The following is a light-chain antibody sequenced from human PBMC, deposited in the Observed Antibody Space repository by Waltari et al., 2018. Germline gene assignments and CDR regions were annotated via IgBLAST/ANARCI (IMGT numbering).Light chain of an antibody. CDR2: KSS. CDR3: QHYDNYPVA. J-gene: IGKJ2*01. V-gene: IGKV1-5*03. CDR1: QSISIW. Sequence: DIQMTQSPSTLSASVGDRVSITCRASQSISIWLAWYQQRSGKAPKLLIPKSSSLDSGVPSRFSGSGSGTEFTLPITNLHPDDFATYYCQHYDNYPVAFGQGTKLEIK.